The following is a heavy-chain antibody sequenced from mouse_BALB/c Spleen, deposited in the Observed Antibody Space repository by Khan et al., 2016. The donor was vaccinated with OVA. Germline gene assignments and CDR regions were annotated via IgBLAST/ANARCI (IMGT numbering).Heavy chain of an antibody. V-gene: IGHV1-4*01. CDR3: ATYGADSSSRSWFAF. J-gene: IGHJ3*01. CDR2: INPSTDYT. Sequence: QVRLQQSGAELARPGASVKMSCKASGYTFTSYTMHWVKQRPGQGLEWIGYINPSTDYTNYNQKFKDKATLTADKSSSTAYMQLSSLTSEDSAVFYCATYGADSSSRSWFAFWGQGTLVTVSA. D-gene: IGHD1-1*01. CDR1: GYTFTSYT.